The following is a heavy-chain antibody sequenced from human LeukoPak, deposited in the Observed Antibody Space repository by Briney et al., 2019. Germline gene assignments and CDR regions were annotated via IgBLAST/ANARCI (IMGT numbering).Heavy chain of an antibody. CDR2: ISYDGSNK. Sequence: GGSLRLSCAASGFTFSSYAMHRVRQAPGKGLEWVAVISYDGSNKYYADSVKGRFTISRDNSKNTLYLQMNSLRAEDTAVYYCARDCAPSVAAAGIGDYWGQGTLVTVSS. V-gene: IGHV3-30*04. J-gene: IGHJ4*02. CDR1: GFTFSSYA. CDR3: ARDCAPSVAAAGIGDY. D-gene: IGHD6-13*01.